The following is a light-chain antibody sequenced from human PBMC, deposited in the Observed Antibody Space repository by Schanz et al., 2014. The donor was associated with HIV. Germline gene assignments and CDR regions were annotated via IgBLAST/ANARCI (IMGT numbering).Light chain of an antibody. Sequence: IQMTQSPATLSASVGDRVTITCRASQSIGDSLAWLQQKPGKAPKLLIYKASKLESEVPSRFSGSGSGTEFTLTISSLQPDDIATYYCQFYGSYSPWTFGQGTKVEIK. CDR3: QFYGSYSPWT. V-gene: IGKV1-5*03. J-gene: IGKJ1*01. CDR2: KAS. CDR1: QSIGDS.